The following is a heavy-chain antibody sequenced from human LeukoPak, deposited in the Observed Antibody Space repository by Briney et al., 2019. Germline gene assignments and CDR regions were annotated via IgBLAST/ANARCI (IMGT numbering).Heavy chain of an antibody. CDR2: IKQDGSEK. Sequence: GGSLRLSCAASGFTFSSYCMSWVRQAPGKGLEWVSNIKQDGSEKYYVDSVKGRFTISRDNAKNSLFLQMNSLRAEDTAVYYCARDGSGDEFFDYWGRGTLVTVSS. CDR3: ARDGSGDEFFDY. J-gene: IGHJ4*02. V-gene: IGHV3-7*03. D-gene: IGHD5-12*01. CDR1: GFTFSSYC.